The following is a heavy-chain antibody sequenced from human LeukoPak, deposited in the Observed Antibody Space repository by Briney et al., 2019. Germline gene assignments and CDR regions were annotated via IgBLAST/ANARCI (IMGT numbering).Heavy chain of an antibody. CDR2: INHSGNT. D-gene: IGHD3-10*01. J-gene: IGHJ4*02. Sequence: SETLSLTCAVYGGSFSGYYWSWIRQPPGKGLEWIGEINHSGNTNYNPSLKSRVTISVDTSKNQFSLKLSSVTAADTAVYYCARGRRVRGPLDYWGQGTLVTVSS. CDR3: ARGRRVRGPLDY. CDR1: GGSFSGYY. V-gene: IGHV4-34*01.